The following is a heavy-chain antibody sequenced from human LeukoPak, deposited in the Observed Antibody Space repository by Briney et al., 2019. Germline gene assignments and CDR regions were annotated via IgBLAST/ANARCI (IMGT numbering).Heavy chain of an antibody. CDR3: ARGFSALHHDY. CDR2: ISSSSSYI. J-gene: IGHJ4*02. CDR1: GFTFSSYS. V-gene: IGHV3-21*01. Sequence: GGSLRLSCAASGFTFSSYSMNWVRQAPGKGLEWVSSISSSSSYIYYADSVKGRFTVSRDNAKNSLYLQMNSLRAEDTAVYYCARGFSALHHDYWGQGTLVTVSS. D-gene: IGHD6-6*01.